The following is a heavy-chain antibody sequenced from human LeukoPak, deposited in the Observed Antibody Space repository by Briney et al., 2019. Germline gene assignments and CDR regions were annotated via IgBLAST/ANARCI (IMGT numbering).Heavy chain of an antibody. V-gene: IGHV3-48*03. CDR1: GFTFSTYV. CDR2: ISSSGSTI. Sequence: GGSLRLSCSVSGFTFSTYVMHWVRQAPGKGLEWVSYISSSGSTIYYADSVKGRFTISRDNAKNSLYLQMNSLRAEDTAVYYCARARERLRGAFDIWGQGTMVTVSS. J-gene: IGHJ3*02. D-gene: IGHD3-10*01. CDR3: ARARERLRGAFDI.